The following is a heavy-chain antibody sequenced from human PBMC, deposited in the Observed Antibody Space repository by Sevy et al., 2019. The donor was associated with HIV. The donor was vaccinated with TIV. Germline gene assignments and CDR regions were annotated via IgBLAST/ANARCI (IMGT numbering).Heavy chain of an antibody. J-gene: IGHJ4*02. CDR3: AREAGYSTGWSPGNY. CDR2: ISYDGVIK. CDR1: GFTFSSHA. D-gene: IGHD6-19*01. Sequence: GGSLRLSCAASGFTFSSHAMHWVRQAPGKGLEWVALISYDGVIKYYAESVKGRFTIARDNSNSTLYLQMNSLRAGDTAVYYCAREAGYSTGWSPGNYWGQVTLVTVSS. V-gene: IGHV3-30*14.